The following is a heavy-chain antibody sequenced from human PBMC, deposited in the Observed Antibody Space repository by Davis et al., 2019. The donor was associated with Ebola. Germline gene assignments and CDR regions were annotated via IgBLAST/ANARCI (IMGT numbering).Heavy chain of an antibody. D-gene: IGHD6-19*01. CDR3: ARLSSTGHLDY. V-gene: IGHV4-38-2*02. CDR2: IYHSGGS. Sequence: SETLSLTCSVSEYSISSGYYWGWIRQPPGKGLEWIGSIYHSGGSYYNPSLKSRVTISVDTSKNQLSLRLSSVTAADTAVYYCARLSSTGHLDYWGQGTLVTVSS. CDR1: EYSISSGYY. J-gene: IGHJ4*02.